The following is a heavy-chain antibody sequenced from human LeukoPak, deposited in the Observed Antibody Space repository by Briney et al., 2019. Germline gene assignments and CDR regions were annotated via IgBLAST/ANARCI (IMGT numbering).Heavy chain of an antibody. Sequence: GGSLRLSCAASEFTFSSYAMTWVRQAPGKGLEWVSTISGSGERTYYADSAKGRFTISRDNSKNTLYLQMNTLRADDTAVYYCAKDLDYPTPPRGYFENWGQEPLATAPS. D-gene: IGHD4/OR15-4a*01. V-gene: IGHV3-23*01. CDR3: AKDLDYPTPPRGYFEN. J-gene: IGHJ4*02. CDR2: ISGSGERT. CDR1: EFTFSSYA.